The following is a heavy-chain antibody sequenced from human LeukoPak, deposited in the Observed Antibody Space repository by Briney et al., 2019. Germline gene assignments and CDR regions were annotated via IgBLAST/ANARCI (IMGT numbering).Heavy chain of an antibody. V-gene: IGHV1-18*04. CDR2: ISAYNGNT. Sequence: ASVKVSCKASGYTFTSYYIHWVRQAPGQGLEWMGWISAYNGNTNYAQKLQGRVTMTTDTSTSTAYMELRSLRSDDTAVYYCARGVDWLAPHTDFDYWGQGTLVTVSS. CDR3: ARGVDWLAPHTDFDY. D-gene: IGHD3-9*01. J-gene: IGHJ4*02. CDR1: GYTFTSYY.